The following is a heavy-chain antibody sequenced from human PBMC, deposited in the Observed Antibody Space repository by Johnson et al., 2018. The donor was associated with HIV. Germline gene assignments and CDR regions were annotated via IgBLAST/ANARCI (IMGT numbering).Heavy chain of an antibody. CDR3: ARAPGYSRAFDI. V-gene: IGHV3-23*04. D-gene: IGHD5-18*01. CDR1: GFTFSNCA. J-gene: IGHJ3*02. Sequence: VQLVESGGDLVKPGGSLRLSCAASGFTFSNCAMSWVRQAPGKGLEWVSAISGSGGSTYYADSVKGRFTISRDNSKNTLYLQMNSLRAEDTAVYYCARAPGYSRAFDIWGQGTMVTVST. CDR2: ISGSGGST.